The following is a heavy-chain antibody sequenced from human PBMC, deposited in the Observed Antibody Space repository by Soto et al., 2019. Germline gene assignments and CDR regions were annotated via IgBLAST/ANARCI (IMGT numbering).Heavy chain of an antibody. J-gene: IGHJ4*02. CDR2: ISAYNGNT. V-gene: IGHV1-18*01. CDR1: GYTFTSYG. D-gene: IGHD6-19*01. Sequence: ASVKVSCKASGYTFTSYGISWVRQAPGQGLEWMGWISAYNGNTNYAQKPQGRATMTTDTSTSTAYMQMNSLKSEDTAVYYCTRLYSSGFDYWGQGALVTVSS. CDR3: TRLYSSGFDY.